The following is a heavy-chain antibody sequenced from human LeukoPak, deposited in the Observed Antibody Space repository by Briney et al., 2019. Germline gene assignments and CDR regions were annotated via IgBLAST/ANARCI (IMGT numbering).Heavy chain of an antibody. CDR3: ARVSVDTAMVTGHY. J-gene: IGHJ4*02. CDR2: IIPIFGTA. V-gene: IGHV1-69*13. D-gene: IGHD5-18*01. Sequence: SVKVSGKASGGTFSSYAISWVGQAPGQGLEGMGGIIPIFGTANYAQHFQGRATITADQHTSPPYMELSSLRSEDTAVYYCARVSVDTAMVTGHYWGQGTLVTLSS. CDR1: GGTFSSYA.